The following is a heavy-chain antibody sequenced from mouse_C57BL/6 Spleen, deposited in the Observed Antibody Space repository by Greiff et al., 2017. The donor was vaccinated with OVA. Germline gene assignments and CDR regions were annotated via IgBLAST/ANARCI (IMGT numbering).Heavy chain of an antibody. CDR1: GFTFSDYY. J-gene: IGHJ4*01. CDR2: INYDGSST. D-gene: IGHD3-3*01. Sequence: EVQLVESEGGLVQPGSSMKLSCTASGFTFSDYYMAWVRQVPEKGLEWVANINYDGSSTYYLDSLKSRFIISRDNAKNILYLQMSSLKSEDTATYYCARDGAGDAMDYWGQGTSVTVSS. CDR3: ARDGAGDAMDY. V-gene: IGHV5-16*01.